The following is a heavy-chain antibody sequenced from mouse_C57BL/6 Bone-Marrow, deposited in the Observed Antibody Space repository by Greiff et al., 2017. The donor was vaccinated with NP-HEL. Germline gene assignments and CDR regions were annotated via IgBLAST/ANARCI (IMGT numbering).Heavy chain of an antibody. CDR2: IYIGNGYT. CDR3: ARNGYYGSSYVGWYFDV. V-gene: IGHV1-58*01. CDR1: GYTFTSYG. D-gene: IGHD1-1*01. Sequence: EVQLQQSGAELVRPGSSVKMSCKTSGYTFTSYGINWVKQRPGQGLEWIGYIYIGNGYTEYNEKFKGKATLTSDTSSSTAYMQLSSLTSEDSAIYCCARNGYYGSSYVGWYFDVWGTGTTVTVSS. J-gene: IGHJ1*03.